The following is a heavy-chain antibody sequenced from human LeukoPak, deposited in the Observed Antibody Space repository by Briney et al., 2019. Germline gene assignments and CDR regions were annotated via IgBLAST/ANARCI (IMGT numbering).Heavy chain of an antibody. J-gene: IGHJ5*02. Sequence: SETLSLTRAVYGGSFSGYYWSWIRQPPGKGLEWIGEINHSGSTNYNPSLKSRVTISVDTSKNQFSLKLSSVTAADTAVYYCASNPIVVVVAATPGWFDPWGQRTLVTVSS. CDR1: GGSFSGYY. CDR3: ASNPIVVVVAATPGWFDP. V-gene: IGHV4-34*01. CDR2: INHSGST. D-gene: IGHD2-15*01.